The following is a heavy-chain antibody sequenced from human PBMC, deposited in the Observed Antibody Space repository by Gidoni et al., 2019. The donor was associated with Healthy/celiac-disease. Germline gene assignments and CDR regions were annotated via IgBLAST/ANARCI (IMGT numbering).Heavy chain of an antibody. CDR1: TFSSYG. D-gene: IGHD3-22*01. V-gene: IGHV3-30*18. J-gene: IGHJ4*02. CDR3: AKIAVGSTNYYDSSGVPDDY. Sequence: TFSSYGMHWVRQAPGKGLEWVAVISYDGSNKYYADSVKGRFTISRDNSKNTLYLQMNSLRAEDTAVYYCAKIAVGSTNYYDSSGVPDDYWGQGTLVTVSS. CDR2: ISYDGSNK.